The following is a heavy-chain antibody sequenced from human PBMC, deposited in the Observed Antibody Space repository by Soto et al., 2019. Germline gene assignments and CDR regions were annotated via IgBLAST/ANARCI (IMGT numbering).Heavy chain of an antibody. CDR2: IIPFFGTA. V-gene: IGHV1-69*01. CDR3: ARGWGSGWYDDNWFDP. J-gene: IGHJ5*02. D-gene: IGHD6-13*01. CDR1: GGTFSNFA. Sequence: QVQLVQSGAEVKKPGSSVKVSCKASGGTFSNFALSWVRQAPGQGLEWMGGIIPFFGTANYAQKFQGRLTITADESTSTAHMDLSSLRSEDTAVYYCARGWGSGWYDDNWFDPWGQGTLVTVSS.